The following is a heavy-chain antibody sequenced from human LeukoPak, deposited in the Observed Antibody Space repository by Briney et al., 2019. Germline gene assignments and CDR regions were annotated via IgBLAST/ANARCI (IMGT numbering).Heavy chain of an antibody. CDR2: IYHSGST. CDR3: ARDPSYSSSSYYYYYGMDV. CDR1: GVSISRHY. Sequence: SETLSLTCTVSGVSISRHYWSWIRQPLGKGLEWIGYIYHSGSTNYNPSLKSRVTISVDTSKNQFSLKVSSVTAADTAVYYCARDPSYSSSSYYYYYGMDVWGQGTTVTVSS. V-gene: IGHV4-59*11. J-gene: IGHJ6*02. D-gene: IGHD6-13*01.